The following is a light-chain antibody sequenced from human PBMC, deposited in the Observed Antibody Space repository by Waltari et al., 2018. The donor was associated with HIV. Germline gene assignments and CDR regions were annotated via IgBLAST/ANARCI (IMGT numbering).Light chain of an antibody. CDR3: QSGHSSDSI. J-gene: IGLJ2*01. V-gene: IGLV3-25*03. CDR1: ALSRHF. Sequence: SYELTQAPSVSVSPRQTAKITCSGDALSRHFVFWYQQTSGQAPRMMIFKDTGRPSGIPALFSASTSGSTSTLTISGVQAEDEAEYYCQSGHSSDSIFGGGTKLTVL. CDR2: KDT.